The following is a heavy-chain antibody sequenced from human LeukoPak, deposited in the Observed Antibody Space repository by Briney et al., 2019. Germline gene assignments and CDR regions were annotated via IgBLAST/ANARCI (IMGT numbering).Heavy chain of an antibody. Sequence: GGSLRLSCVASGFIVSSNYLNWVRQAPGKGLEWVSIINGGGSTYYADSVKGRFTISRDNAKNTLYLQMNSLRAEDTAVYYCARDPTCRSSTSCQKGMDVWGQGTTVTVSS. CDR2: INGGGST. CDR3: ARDPTCRSSTSCQKGMDV. CDR1: GFIVSSNY. V-gene: IGHV3-66*01. J-gene: IGHJ6*02. D-gene: IGHD2-2*01.